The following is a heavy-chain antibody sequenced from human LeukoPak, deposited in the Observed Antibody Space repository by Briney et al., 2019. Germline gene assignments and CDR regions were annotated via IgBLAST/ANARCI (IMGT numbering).Heavy chain of an antibody. V-gene: IGHV2-5*02. D-gene: IGHD3-10*01. Sequence: TLSLTCSVSGGSISNYYWSWIRQPPGKALEWLALIYWDDDKRYSPSLKTRLTITKDTSKNQVVLTMTNMDPVDTATYYCARIIGGSGNYQWGQGTLVTVSS. CDR3: ARIIGGSGNYQ. CDR2: IYWDDDK. CDR1: GGSISNYYWS. J-gene: IGHJ4*02.